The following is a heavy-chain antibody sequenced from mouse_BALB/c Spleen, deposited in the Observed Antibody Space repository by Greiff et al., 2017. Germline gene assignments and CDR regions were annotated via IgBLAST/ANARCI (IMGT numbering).Heavy chain of an antibody. V-gene: IGHV5-6-5*01. CDR3: ARGRDYRYDGPFAY. Sequence: EVMLVESGGGLVKPGGSLKLSCAASGFTFSSYAMSWVRQTPEKRLEWVASISSGGSTYYPDSVKGRFTISRDNARNILYLQMSSLRSEDTAMYYCARGRDYRYDGPFAYWGQGTLVTVSA. CDR2: ISSGGST. J-gene: IGHJ3*01. CDR1: GFTFSSYA. D-gene: IGHD2-14*01.